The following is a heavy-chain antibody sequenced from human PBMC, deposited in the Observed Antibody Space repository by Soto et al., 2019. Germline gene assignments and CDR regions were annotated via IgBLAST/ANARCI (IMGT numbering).Heavy chain of an antibody. CDR3: AKRKGLWHGMDV. V-gene: IGHV3-23*01. J-gene: IGHJ6*02. Sequence: HPGGSLRLSCAASGFTLSSYAMSWARQAPGKGLEWVSVISGSGGSTYYADSVRGRFTISRDNSKNTLYLQINSLRAEDTAIYYCAKRKGLWHGMDVWGQGTTVTVSS. CDR1: GFTLSSYA. CDR2: ISGSGGST. D-gene: IGHD3-16*01.